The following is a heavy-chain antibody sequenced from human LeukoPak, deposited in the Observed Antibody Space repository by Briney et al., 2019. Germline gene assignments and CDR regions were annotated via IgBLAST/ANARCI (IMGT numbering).Heavy chain of an antibody. J-gene: IGHJ4*02. CDR1: GFTFSSYA. D-gene: IGHD1-1*01. Sequence: GGSLRLSCAASGFTFSSYAMHWVRQAPGKGLEWVAVIAFDGTNINYADSVKGRFTISRDNSKNTLYLQMNSLRAEDTALYYCAKDRDRTWAFDYWGQGTLVTVSS. CDR3: AKDRDRTWAFDY. CDR2: IAFDGTNI. V-gene: IGHV3-30-3*01.